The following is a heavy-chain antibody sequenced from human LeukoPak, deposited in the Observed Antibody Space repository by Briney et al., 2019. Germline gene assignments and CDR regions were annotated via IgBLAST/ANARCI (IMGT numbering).Heavy chain of an antibody. CDR1: GGSISSYY. Sequence: SETLSLTCTVSGGSISSYYWSWIRQPPGKGLEWIGYIYYSGSTNYNPSLKSRVTISVDTSKNQFSLKLSSVTAADTAVYYCARRVTSSSWFGHNWFDPWGQGTLVTVSS. CDR2: IYYSGST. V-gene: IGHV4-59*08. J-gene: IGHJ5*02. D-gene: IGHD6-13*01. CDR3: ARRVTSSSWFGHNWFDP.